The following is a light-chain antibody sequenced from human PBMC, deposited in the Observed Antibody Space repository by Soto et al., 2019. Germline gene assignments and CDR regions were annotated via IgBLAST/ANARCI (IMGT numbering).Light chain of an antibody. V-gene: IGKV3-15*01. Sequence: ETVMTQSPATLSVSPGESATLSCRASQSISSDLAWYQQKPGQAPRLLIYGASTTATGIPGRFSGSGSGRGFTLTISSLQSEDFAVYYCQQYNNWPRTFGQGTKLEIK. CDR2: GAS. J-gene: IGKJ2*01. CDR3: QQYNNWPRT. CDR1: QSISSD.